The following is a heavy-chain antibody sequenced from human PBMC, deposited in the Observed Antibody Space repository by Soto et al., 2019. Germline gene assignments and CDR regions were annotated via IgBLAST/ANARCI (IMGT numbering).Heavy chain of an antibody. J-gene: IGHJ4*02. CDR3: ARWPNSDYDILTGPDY. CDR1: GFTFSSYG. V-gene: IGHV3-33*01. CDR2: IWYDGSNK. Sequence: VQLVESGGGVVQPGRSLRLSCAASGFTFSSYGMHWVRQAPGKGLEWVAVIWYDGSNKYYADSVKGRFSISRDNSKNTLYLQMNSLRAEDTAVYYCARWPNSDYDILTGPDYWGQGTLVTV. D-gene: IGHD3-9*01.